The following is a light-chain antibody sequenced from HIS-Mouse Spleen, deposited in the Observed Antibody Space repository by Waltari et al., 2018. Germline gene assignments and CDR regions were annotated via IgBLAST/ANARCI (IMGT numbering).Light chain of an antibody. J-gene: IGLJ3*02. CDR3: SSYTSSSTLV. CDR2: EVS. V-gene: IGLV2-14*01. Sequence: QSALTQPASVSGSPGQSITISCTGTSSDVGGYNYVSWYQQHPGKAPKLMIYEVSNRPPGVSNRFSGSKSGNTASLTISVLQAEDEADYYCSSYTSSSTLVFGGGTKLTVL. CDR1: SSDVGGYNY.